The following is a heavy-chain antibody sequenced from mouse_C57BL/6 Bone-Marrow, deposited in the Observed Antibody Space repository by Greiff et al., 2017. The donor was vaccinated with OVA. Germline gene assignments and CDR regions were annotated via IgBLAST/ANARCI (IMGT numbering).Heavy chain of an antibody. CDR2: ISSGGDYI. Sequence: EVKLVESGEGLVKPGGSLKLSCAASGFTFSSYAMSWVRQTPEKRLEWVAYISSGGDYIYYADTVKGRFTISRDNARNTLYLQMSSLKSEDTAMYYCTREMIYYGNYGFDDWGQGTTLTVSS. CDR3: TREMIYYGNYGFDD. CDR1: GFTFSSYA. J-gene: IGHJ2*01. D-gene: IGHD2-1*01. V-gene: IGHV5-9-1*02.